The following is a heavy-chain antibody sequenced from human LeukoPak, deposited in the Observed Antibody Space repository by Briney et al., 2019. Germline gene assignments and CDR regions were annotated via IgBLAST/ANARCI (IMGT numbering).Heavy chain of an antibody. CDR2: ISGSGGST. D-gene: IGHD3-9*01. Sequence: GGSLRLSCAASGFTFSSYAMSWVRQAPGKGLEWVSAISGSGGSTYYADSVKGRFTISRDNSKNTLYLQMNSLRAEDTAVYYCAKPMTGAYYYYMDVWGEGTTVTVSS. V-gene: IGHV3-23*01. J-gene: IGHJ6*03. CDR3: AKPMTGAYYYYMDV. CDR1: GFTFSSYA.